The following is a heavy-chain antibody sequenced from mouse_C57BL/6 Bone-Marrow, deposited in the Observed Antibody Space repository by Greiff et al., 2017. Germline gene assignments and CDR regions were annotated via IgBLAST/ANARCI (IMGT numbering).Heavy chain of an antibody. CDR1: GYTFTSYW. J-gene: IGHJ1*03. V-gene: IGHV1-64*01. D-gene: IGHD2-4*01. CDR3: ARGVYDYDGGGDVDV. CDR2: IHPNSGST. Sequence: VQLQQPGAELVKPGASVKLSCKASGYTFTSYWMHWVKQRPGQGLEWIGMIHPNSGSTNYNEKFKSKAALTVDKSYSSAYMQLSSLTSEDAAVYYCARGVYDYDGGGDVDVWGTGTAVTVSS.